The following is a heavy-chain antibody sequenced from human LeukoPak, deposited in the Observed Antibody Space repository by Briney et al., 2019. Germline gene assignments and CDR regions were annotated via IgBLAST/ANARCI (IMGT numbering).Heavy chain of an antibody. CDR2: IYSGGNT. Sequence: GGSLRLSCAASGFTVSSNYMSWVRQAPGKGLEWVSVIYSGGNTYYADSVKGRFTISRDNSKNTLYLQMNSLRAEDTAVYYCARDPYYYDSSGYYYERWGQGTLVTVSS. CDR1: GFTVSSNY. D-gene: IGHD3-22*01. CDR3: ARDPYYYDSSGYYYER. J-gene: IGHJ4*02. V-gene: IGHV3-66*01.